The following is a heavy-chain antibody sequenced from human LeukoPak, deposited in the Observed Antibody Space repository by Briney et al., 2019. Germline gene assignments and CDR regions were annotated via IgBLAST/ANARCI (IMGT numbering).Heavy chain of an antibody. J-gene: IGHJ4*02. Sequence: PSETLSLTCAVYGGSFSGYYWSWIRQPPGKGLEWIGEINHSGSTNYNPSLKSRVTISVDTSKNQFSLKLSSVTAADTAVYYCASIMAVAGNYWGQGTLVTVSS. CDR2: INHSGST. CDR1: GGSFSGYY. V-gene: IGHV4-34*01. D-gene: IGHD6-19*01. CDR3: ASIMAVAGNY.